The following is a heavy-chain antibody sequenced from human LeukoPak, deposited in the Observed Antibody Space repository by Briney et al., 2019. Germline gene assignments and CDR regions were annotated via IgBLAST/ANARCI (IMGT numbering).Heavy chain of an antibody. V-gene: IGHV4-59*01. CDR3: ARDGAATGGFDY. J-gene: IGHJ4*02. CDR1: GGYISSYY. CDR2: IHYSGSS. D-gene: IGHD2-15*01. Sequence: SETLSLTCIVSGGYISSYYWSWIRQPPGKGLEWIGYIHYSGSSNYNPSLKSRVTISVDTSKNQFSLRLSSVTAADTAVYYCARDGAATGGFDYWGQGTLVTVSS.